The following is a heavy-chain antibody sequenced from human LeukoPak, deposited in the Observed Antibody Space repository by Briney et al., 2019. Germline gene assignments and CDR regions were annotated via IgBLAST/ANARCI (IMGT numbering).Heavy chain of an antibody. D-gene: IGHD3-10*01. J-gene: IGHJ4*02. CDR3: ATDRGYFTSGSYYLDY. CDR2: IRYDGSNK. Sequence: PGGSLRLSCAASGFTFSSYGMHWVRQAPGKGLEWVAFIRYDGSNKYYADSVKGRFTISRDNSNNTLYLQMNSLRAEDTAVYYCATDRGYFTSGSYYLDYWGKGPVVTVS. V-gene: IGHV3-30*02. CDR1: GFTFSSYG.